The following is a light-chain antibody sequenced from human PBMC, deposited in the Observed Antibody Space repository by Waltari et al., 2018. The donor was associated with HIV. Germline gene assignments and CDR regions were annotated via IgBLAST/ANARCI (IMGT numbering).Light chain of an antibody. V-gene: IGLV2-14*03. Sequence: AVTQPASVSGLPGQSTTISCTVDDIDFGLYKFVSWYQQHSDNPPRRLLHDVDRRASGVSDRFSGSMSGNTASLTISGLRAEDEGHYYCASFTDDNTVIFGGGTEVTVL. CDR2: DVD. J-gene: IGLJ2*01. CDR3: ASFTDDNTVI. CDR1: DIDFGLYKF.